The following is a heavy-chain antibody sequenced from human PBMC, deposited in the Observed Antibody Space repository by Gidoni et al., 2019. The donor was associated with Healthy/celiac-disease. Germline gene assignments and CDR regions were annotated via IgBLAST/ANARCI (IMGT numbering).Heavy chain of an antibody. J-gene: IGHJ3*02. CDR1: GYNFTGYY. CDR3: AGFVDDFWSGYRYPNDAFDI. Sequence: QVQLVQSGAEVKKPGASVKVYCKASGYNFTGYYMHWVRQAPGQGLEWMGRINPNSGGTIYAQKFQGRVTMTRDTSISTAYMELSRLRSDDTAVYYCAGFVDDFWSGYRYPNDAFDIWGQGTMVTVSS. V-gene: IGHV1-2*06. CDR2: INPNSGGT. D-gene: IGHD3-3*01.